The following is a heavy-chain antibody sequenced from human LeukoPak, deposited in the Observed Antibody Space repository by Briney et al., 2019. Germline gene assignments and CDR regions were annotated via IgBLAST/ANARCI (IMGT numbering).Heavy chain of an antibody. D-gene: IGHD4-17*01. V-gene: IGHV3-23*01. CDR1: VFIFSRYC. J-gene: IGHJ6*03. CDR3: AKVGGDSDYYYHYMDV. Sequence: PGGCLRLPHAACVFIFSRYCMLWAPEPRAKGLKGGSAKRGRCGNTHCADAVRDRYRISRDNPKNTLYLPKNSVSARHRPVYYCAKVGGDSDYYYHYMDVWGKGTTVTVSS. CDR2: KRGRCGNT.